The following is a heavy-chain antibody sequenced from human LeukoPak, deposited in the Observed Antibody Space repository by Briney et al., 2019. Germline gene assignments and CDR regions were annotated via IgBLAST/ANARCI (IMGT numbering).Heavy chain of an antibody. D-gene: IGHD2-15*01. V-gene: IGHV4-30-2*01. CDR1: GGSISSGGYY. Sequence: PSETLSLTCTVSGGSISSGGYYWSWIRQPPGKGLEWIGYIYHSGSTYYNPSLKSRVTISVDRSKNQFSLKLSSVTAADTAVYYCARARYFDCWGQGTLVTVSS. CDR3: ARARYFDC. J-gene: IGHJ4*02. CDR2: IYHSGST.